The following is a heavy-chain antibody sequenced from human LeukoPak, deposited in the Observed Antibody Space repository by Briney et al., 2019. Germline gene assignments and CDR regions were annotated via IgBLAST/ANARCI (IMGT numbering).Heavy chain of an antibody. CDR1: GGSFSGYY. CDR3: ARVHYDFWSGYPTYAFDI. J-gene: IGHJ3*02. V-gene: IGHV4-34*01. D-gene: IGHD3-3*01. Sequence: PSETLSLTCAVYGGSFSGYYWSWIRQPPGKGLEWIGEINHSGSTNYNPSLKSRVTISVDTSKNQFSLKLSSVTAADTAVYYCARVHYDFWSGYPTYAFDIWGQGTWSPSLQ. CDR2: INHSGST.